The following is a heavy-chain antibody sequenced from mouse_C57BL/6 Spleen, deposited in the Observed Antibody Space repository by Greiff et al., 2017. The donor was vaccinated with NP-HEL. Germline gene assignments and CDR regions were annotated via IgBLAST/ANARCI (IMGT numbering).Heavy chain of an antibody. D-gene: IGHD4-1*01. Sequence: QVQLPQSGAELVKPGASVKIFCKASGYAFSRSWMKWVKQRPGKGLGWIGQIYPGDGDTNYNGKFKGKATLTADKSSSTAYMQLSSLTSEDSAVYFCAKTGTGFAYWGQGTLVTVSA. CDR3: AKTGTGFAY. CDR2: IYPGDGDT. CDR1: GYAFSRSW. V-gene: IGHV1-80*01. J-gene: IGHJ3*01.